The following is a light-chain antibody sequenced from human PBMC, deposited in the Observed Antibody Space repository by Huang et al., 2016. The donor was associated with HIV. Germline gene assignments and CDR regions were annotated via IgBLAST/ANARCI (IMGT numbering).Light chain of an antibody. CDR2: DAS. J-gene: IGKJ2*01. V-gene: IGKV1-33*01. CDR3: QQYDNLYT. CDR1: QDISNY. Sequence: DIQMTQSPSSLSASVGDRVTITCQASQDISNYLNWYQHQPGKAPKLRIYDASNLETGVPSRFSGSGSGTDFTFTISSLQPEDIATYYCQQYDNLYTFGQGTKLEI.